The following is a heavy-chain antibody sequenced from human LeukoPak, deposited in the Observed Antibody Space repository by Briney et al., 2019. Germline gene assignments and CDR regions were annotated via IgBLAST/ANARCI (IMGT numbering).Heavy chain of an antibody. CDR2: VYSGGAT. D-gene: IGHD5-24*01. CDR3: ARATAYNYYFYMDV. J-gene: IGHJ6*03. CDR1: GGSITSGSYY. V-gene: IGHV4-61*02. Sequence: SETLSLTCTVSGGSITSGSYYWTWIRQSAGNGLEWIGRVYSGGATNYNPSLKSRLTISLDTSSNQFSLRLTSVTAVYTAVYYCARATAYNYYFYMDVWGNGTAVIISS.